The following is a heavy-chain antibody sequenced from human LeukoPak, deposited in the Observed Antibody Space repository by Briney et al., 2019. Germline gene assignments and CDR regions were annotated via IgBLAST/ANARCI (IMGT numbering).Heavy chain of an antibody. V-gene: IGHV6-1*01. Sequence: SGPGLVNPSHTLSLTCAISGDSVSSNRASWTWIRQSPSRGLEWLGRTYYRSKWYNNYAVSVKSRITINPDTSKNQFSLQLNSVTPEDTAVYYCARDRSDGRSWFRFDPWGQGTLVTVSS. CDR2: TYYRSKWYN. CDR3: ARDRSDGRSWFRFDP. CDR1: GDSVSSNRAS. D-gene: IGHD6-13*01. J-gene: IGHJ5*02.